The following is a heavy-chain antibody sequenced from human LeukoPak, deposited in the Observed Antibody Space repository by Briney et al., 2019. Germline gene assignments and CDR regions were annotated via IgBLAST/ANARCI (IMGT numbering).Heavy chain of an antibody. CDR2: IASDGSST. D-gene: IGHD2/OR15-2a*01. CDR3: ARDSNYAMDV. CDR1: GFTFSDYW. J-gene: IGHJ6*02. Sequence: PGGSLRLSCAASGFTFSDYWMHWVRQAPGKGLVWVSRIASDGSSTSYADSVKGRFTISRDNAKSTLYLLLNSLRAEDTAVYYCARDSNYAMDVWGQGTTVTVSS. V-gene: IGHV3-74*01.